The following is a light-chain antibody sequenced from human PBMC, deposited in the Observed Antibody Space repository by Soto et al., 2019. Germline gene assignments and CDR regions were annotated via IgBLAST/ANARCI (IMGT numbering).Light chain of an antibody. CDR1: SSDIGSYNY. V-gene: IGLV2-14*01. Sequence: QSVLTQPASVSGSPGQSITLSCTGTSSDIGSYNYVAWYQQFPGKTPKLIIYEVRNRPSGVSFRFSGSKSGNTASLTISGLQAEDEADYYCISYRGSDTSYVVGTGTKVNVL. CDR2: EVR. CDR3: ISYRGSDTSYV. J-gene: IGLJ1*01.